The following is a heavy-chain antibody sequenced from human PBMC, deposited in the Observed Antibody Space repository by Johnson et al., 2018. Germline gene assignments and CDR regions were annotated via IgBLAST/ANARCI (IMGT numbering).Heavy chain of an antibody. CDR1: GFTFSSYG. V-gene: IGHV3-33*01. Sequence: QVQLVESGGGVVQPGRSLRLSCAASGFTFSSYGMHWVRQAPGKGLEWVAVIWYDGSNKYYADSVKGRFTIYRDNSKNTLYLQMNSRRAGDTAVYYCARGGWLGYDYGMDVWGQGTTVTVSS. D-gene: IGHD5-12*01. J-gene: IGHJ6*02. CDR2: IWYDGSNK. CDR3: ARGGWLGYDYGMDV.